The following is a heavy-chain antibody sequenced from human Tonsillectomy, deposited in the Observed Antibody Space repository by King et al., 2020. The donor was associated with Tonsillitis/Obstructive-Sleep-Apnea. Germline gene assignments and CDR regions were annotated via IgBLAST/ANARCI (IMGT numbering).Heavy chain of an antibody. CDR3: ARIPDSSGWWVVAY. CDR1: GFTFSRNG. V-gene: IGHV3-33*01. J-gene: IGHJ4*02. CDR2: IWHDGSNT. Sequence: VQLVESGGGVVQPGRSLRLSCAVSGFTFSRNGMHWVRQGPGKGLEWVAVIWHDGSNTYYADSVKGRFTISRDNSKNTLYLQMNSLRAEDTAVYYCARIPDSSGWWVVAYWGQGILVTVSS. D-gene: IGHD6-19*01.